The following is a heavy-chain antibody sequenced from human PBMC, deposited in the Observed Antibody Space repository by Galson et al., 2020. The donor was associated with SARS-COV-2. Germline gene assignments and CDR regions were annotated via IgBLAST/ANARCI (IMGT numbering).Heavy chain of an antibody. J-gene: IGHJ6*03. CDR1: GFTVSSNY. V-gene: IGHV3-66*02. CDR3: ARSRPLTGYYYMDV. Sequence: GGSLRLSCAASGFTVSSNYMSWVRQAPGKGLEWVSIIYNDGSTYYADSVKGRFTISSDNSKNTVYLQMNSLRAEDTAVYYCARSRPLTGYYYMDVWGKGTTVTVSS. CDR2: IYNDGST. D-gene: IGHD3-9*01.